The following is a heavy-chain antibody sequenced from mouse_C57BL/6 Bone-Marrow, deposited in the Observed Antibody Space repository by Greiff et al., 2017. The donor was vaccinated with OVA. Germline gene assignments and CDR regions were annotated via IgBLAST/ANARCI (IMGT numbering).Heavy chain of an antibody. V-gene: IGHV4-1*01. Sequence: DVQLLQSGGGLVQPGGSLKLSCAASGIDFSRYWMSWVRRAPGKGLEWIGEINPDSSTINYAPSLQDKFIISRDTAKNTLYLKMSKVRSEDTALYYCASPYDYDSAWFAYWGQGTLVTVSA. CDR3: ASPYDYDSAWFAY. D-gene: IGHD2-4*01. J-gene: IGHJ3*01. CDR1: GIDFSRYW. CDR2: INPDSSTI.